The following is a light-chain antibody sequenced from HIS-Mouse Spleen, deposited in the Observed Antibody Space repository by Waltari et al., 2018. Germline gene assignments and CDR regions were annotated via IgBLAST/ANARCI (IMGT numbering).Light chain of an antibody. J-gene: IGLJ2*01. V-gene: IGLV2-14*03. CDR2: DVS. CDR1: TRYVCGFKY. Sequence: QSALTQPASVSGSPGPSNTISCPVTTRYVCGFKYVPWHQHHPGKAPKLMIYDVSNRTSGVSNRFSGSTSGNTASLTISGLQAEDEADYYCSSYTSSSTEVFGGGTKLTVL. CDR3: SSYTSSSTEV.